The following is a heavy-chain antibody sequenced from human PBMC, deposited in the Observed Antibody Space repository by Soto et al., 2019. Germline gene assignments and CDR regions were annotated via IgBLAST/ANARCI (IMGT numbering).Heavy chain of an antibody. CDR2: ISWSGKDT. V-gene: IGHV3-21*01. D-gene: IGHD1-26*01. Sequence: PGGSLRLSSVASGFALTSSKIHWVRQAPGKGLEWVASISWSGKDTFYPHSVKGRFAISRDSAGTSLFLRMDSVKVEDTAVYHCARVDHVAGSAYYGAMDVWGPGTTVNVSS. CDR3: ARVDHVAGSAYYGAMDV. J-gene: IGHJ6*02. CDR1: GFALTSSK.